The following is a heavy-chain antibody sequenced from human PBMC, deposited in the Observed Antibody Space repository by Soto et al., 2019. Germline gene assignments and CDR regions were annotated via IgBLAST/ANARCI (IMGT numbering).Heavy chain of an antibody. D-gene: IGHD3-22*01. CDR1: GGSTSRYH. J-gene: IGHJ4*02. CDR3: ARLLYHDTSGLQYYYFDL. V-gene: IGHV4-59*01. CDR2: VFYTGTT. Sequence: QVQLQESGPGLVKASETLSLTCTVSGGSTSRYHWGWVRQPPGQELEWVGYVFYTGTTRYNPSLSARVTMSVDTSRNLFSLKLSSVTAADTAVYYCARLLYHDTSGLQYYYFDLWGQGTLVTVSS.